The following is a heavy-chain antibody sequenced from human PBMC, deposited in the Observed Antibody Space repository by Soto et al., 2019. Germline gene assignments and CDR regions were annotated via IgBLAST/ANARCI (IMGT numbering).Heavy chain of an antibody. CDR2: IYYSGST. J-gene: IGHJ6*02. CDR3: AIAPPLAGFLEWSTPDGMDV. D-gene: IGHD3-3*01. CDR1: GGSISSYY. V-gene: IGHV4-59*01. Sequence: SETLSLTCTVSGGSISSYYWSWIRQPPGKGLEWIGYIYYSGSTNYNPSLKSRVTISVDTSKNQFSLKLSSVTAADTAVYYCAIAPPLAGFLEWSTPDGMDVWGQGTTVTVSS.